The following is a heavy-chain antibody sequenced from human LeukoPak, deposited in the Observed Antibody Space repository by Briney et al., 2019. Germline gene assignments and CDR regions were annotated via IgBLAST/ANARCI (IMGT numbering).Heavy chain of an antibody. CDR3: ASDFSGSYPLDY. CDR2: INPNSGGT. CDR1: GYTFTGYY. Sequence: ASVKVSCKASGYTFTGYYMHWVRQAPGQGLEWMGWINPNSGGTNYAQRFQGRVTMTRDTSISTAYMELSRLRSDDTAVYYCASDFSGSYPLDYWGQGTLVTVSS. D-gene: IGHD1-26*01. V-gene: IGHV1-2*02. J-gene: IGHJ4*02.